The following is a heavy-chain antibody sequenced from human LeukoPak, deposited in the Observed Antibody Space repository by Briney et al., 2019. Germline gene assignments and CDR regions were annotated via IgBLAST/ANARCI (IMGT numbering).Heavy chain of an antibody. D-gene: IGHD1-26*01. CDR2: IVVGSGNT. Sequence: TSVKVSCKASGFTFTSSAMQWARQARGQRLEWIGWIVVGSGNTNYAQKFQERVTITRDMSTSTAYMELSSLRSEDTAVYYCAAVRGKWELLGPRFDYWGQGTLVTISS. J-gene: IGHJ4*02. CDR3: AAVRGKWELLGPRFDY. CDR1: GFTFTSSA. V-gene: IGHV1-58*02.